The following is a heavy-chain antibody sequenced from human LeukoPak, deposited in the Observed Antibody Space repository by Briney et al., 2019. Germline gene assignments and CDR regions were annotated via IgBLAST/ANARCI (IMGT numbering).Heavy chain of an antibody. D-gene: IGHD3-22*01. J-gene: IGHJ5*02. CDR3: ARDQYYDSKGWFDP. CDR1: GYTLNSHG. CDR2: ISAYHGNT. Sequence: ASVKVSCKGSGYTLNSHGITWVRQAPGQGLEWMGWISAYHGNTNYAQKLQGRVTLTTDTSTSTAYMELRSLRSDDTAVYYCARDQYYDSKGWFDPWGQGTLVTVSS. V-gene: IGHV1-18*01.